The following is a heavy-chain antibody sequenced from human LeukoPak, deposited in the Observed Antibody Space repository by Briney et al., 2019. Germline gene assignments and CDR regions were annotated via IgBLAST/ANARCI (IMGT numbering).Heavy chain of an antibody. V-gene: IGHV3-21*01. Sequence: GGSLRLSCAASGFTFSSYSMNWVRQAPGKGLEWVSSISSSSSYIYYADSVKGRFTISRDNAKNSLYLQMNSPRAEDTAVYYCARLMVYARFGAFDIWGQGTMVTVSS. CDR2: ISSSSSYI. CDR3: ARLMVYARFGAFDI. D-gene: IGHD2-8*01. CDR1: GFTFSSYS. J-gene: IGHJ3*02.